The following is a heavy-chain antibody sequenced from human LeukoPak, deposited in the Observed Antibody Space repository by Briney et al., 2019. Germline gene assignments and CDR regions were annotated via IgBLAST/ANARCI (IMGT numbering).Heavy chain of an antibody. CDR3: AKPRYTVAGSNYFDY. V-gene: IGHV3-23*01. D-gene: IGHD6-19*01. J-gene: IGHJ4*02. CDR1: GFTFTSYA. CDR2: ISGNGGST. Sequence: GGSLKLSCAASGFTFTSYAMSWVRQAPGQGLEWVSGISGNGGSTYYADSVKGRFTISRDNSKNTLYLQMNSLRAEDTAVYYCAKPRYTVAGSNYFDYWGQGTLVTVSS.